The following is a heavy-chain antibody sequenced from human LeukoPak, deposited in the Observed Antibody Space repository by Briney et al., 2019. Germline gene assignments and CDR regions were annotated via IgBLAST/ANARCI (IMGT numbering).Heavy chain of an antibody. CDR1: GGSFSGYY. V-gene: IGHV4-34*01. J-gene: IGHJ4*02. CDR3: ARSQQRPFYYGSGIFDY. D-gene: IGHD3-10*01. CDR2: INHSGST. Sequence: PSETLSLTCAVYGGSFSGYYWSWIRQPPGKGLERIGEINHSGSTNYNPSLKSRVTISVDTSKNQFSLKLSSVTAADTAAYYCARSQQRPFYYGSGIFDYWGQGTLVTVSS.